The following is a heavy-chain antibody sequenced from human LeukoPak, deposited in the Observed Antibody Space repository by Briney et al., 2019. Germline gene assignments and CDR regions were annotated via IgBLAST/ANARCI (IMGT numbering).Heavy chain of an antibody. J-gene: IGHJ4*02. Sequence: SETLSLTCTVSGGSISSYYWSWIRQPPGKGLEWIGYIYYSASTNYNPSLKSRVTISVDTSKNQFSLKLSSVTAADTAVYYCARAPAAGGLFDYWGQGTLVTVSS. V-gene: IGHV4-59*01. CDR2: IYYSAST. CDR1: GGSISSYY. CDR3: ARAPAAGGLFDY. D-gene: IGHD6-13*01.